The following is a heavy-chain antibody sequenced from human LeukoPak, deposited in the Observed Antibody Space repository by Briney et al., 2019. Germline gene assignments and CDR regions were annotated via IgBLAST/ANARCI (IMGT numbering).Heavy chain of an antibody. Sequence: ASVKVSCKGSGYTLTELPMHWVRQAPGKGLEGMGGFDPEDGETIYAQKFQGRVTMTEDTSTDTSYMELSSLRSEDTAVYYCATGKKQWLDRKWDFWGQGTLVTVSS. CDR1: GYTLTELP. J-gene: IGHJ4*02. V-gene: IGHV1-24*01. CDR2: FDPEDGET. CDR3: ATGKKQWLDRKWDF. D-gene: IGHD6-19*01.